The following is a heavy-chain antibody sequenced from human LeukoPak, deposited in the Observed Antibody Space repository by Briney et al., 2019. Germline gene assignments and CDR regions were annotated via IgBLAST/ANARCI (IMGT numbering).Heavy chain of an antibody. J-gene: IGHJ4*02. Sequence: PAASVKVSCKASGYTFTGYYMHWVRQAPGQGLEWMGWINPNSGGTNYAQKFQGRVTVTRDTSISTAYMELSGLRFDDTAVYYCARDTSYYFDYWGQGTLVTVSS. D-gene: IGHD2-15*01. CDR3: ARDTSYYFDY. CDR2: INPNSGGT. CDR1: GYTFTGYY. V-gene: IGHV1-2*02.